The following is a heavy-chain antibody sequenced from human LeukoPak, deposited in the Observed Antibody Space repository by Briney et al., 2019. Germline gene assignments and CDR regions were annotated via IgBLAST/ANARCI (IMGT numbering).Heavy chain of an antibody. J-gene: IGHJ4*02. Sequence: PSETLSLTCAVSGGSISSSNWWTWVRQPPGKGLEWIGEIFHSGNTNYNPSLKSRVTISVDKSKNQFSLRLTSVTAADTAVYYCARNGGNSDFDYWGQGTLVTVSS. V-gene: IGHV4-4*02. CDR1: GGSISSSNW. D-gene: IGHD4-23*01. CDR3: ARNGGNSDFDY. CDR2: IFHSGNT.